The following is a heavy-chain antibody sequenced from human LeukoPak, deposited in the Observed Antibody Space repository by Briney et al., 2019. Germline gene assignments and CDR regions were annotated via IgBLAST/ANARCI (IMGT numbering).Heavy chain of an antibody. D-gene: IGHD3-10*01. Sequence: SETLSLTCTVSRGSIISSSYSWGWVRQPPGKGLEWLGSISSTISYTGSTYYNPSLESRVTISVDTSKDQFSLRLSSVTAADTAIYYGARDRGDHTDYYYDMDVWGKGTTVTVSS. CDR3: ARDRGDHTDYYYDMDV. V-gene: IGHV4-39*07. CDR2: ISSTISYTGST. CDR1: RGSIISSSYS. J-gene: IGHJ6*03.